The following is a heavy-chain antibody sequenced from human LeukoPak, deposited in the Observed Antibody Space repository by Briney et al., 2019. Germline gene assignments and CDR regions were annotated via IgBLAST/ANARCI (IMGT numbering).Heavy chain of an antibody. Sequence: GGSLRLSCAASGFTFSSYGMHWVRQAPGKGLEWLAYIRYDGSDKYYADSVKGRFTISRDNAKNSLYLQMNSLRAEDTAVYYCARDASLDCWGQGTLVTVSS. J-gene: IGHJ4*02. CDR3: ARDASLDC. V-gene: IGHV3-30*02. CDR1: GFTFSSYG. CDR2: IRYDGSDK.